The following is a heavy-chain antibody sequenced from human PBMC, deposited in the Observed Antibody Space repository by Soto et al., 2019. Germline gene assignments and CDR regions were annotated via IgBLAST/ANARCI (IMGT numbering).Heavy chain of an antibody. CDR3: ARGPAGITIFGVAPNWFDP. CDR2: INAGNGNT. D-gene: IGHD3-3*01. V-gene: IGHV1-3*01. J-gene: IGHJ5*02. CDR1: GYTFTSYA. Sequence: ASVKVSCKASGYTFTSYAMHWVRQAPGQRLEWMGWINAGNGNTKYSQKFQGRVTITRDTSASTAYMELSSLRSEDTAVYYCARGPAGITIFGVAPNWFDPWCQGTLVTLSS.